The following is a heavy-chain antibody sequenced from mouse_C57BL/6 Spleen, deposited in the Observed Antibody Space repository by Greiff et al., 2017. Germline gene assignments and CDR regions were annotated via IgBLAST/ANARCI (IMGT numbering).Heavy chain of an antibody. CDR2: IDPSDSYT. CDR3: ARGSNYDWYFDV. CDR1: GYTFTSYW. V-gene: IGHV1-50*01. D-gene: IGHD2-5*01. J-gene: IGHJ1*03. Sequence: VKLQQPGAELVKPGASVKLSCKASGYTFTSYWMQWVKQRPGQGLEWIGEIDPSDSYTNYNQKFKGKATLTVDTSSSTAYMQLSSLTSEDSAVYYCARGSNYDWYFDVWGTGTTVTVSS.